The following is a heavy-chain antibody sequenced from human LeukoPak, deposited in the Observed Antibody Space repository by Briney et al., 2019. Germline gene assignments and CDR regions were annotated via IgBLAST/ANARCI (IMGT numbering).Heavy chain of an antibody. V-gene: IGHV4-39*07. CDR3: ANIAAAGTFLGYFQH. D-gene: IGHD6-13*01. CDR1: GGPIRSSRYY. CDR2: FYYSGGT. J-gene: IGHJ1*01. Sequence: SGTLSLTCTVSGGPIRSSRYYWGWSGPPPGKGLEWIGSFYYSGGTYYNPSLKSRVTISVDTSKNQFSLKLSSVTAADTAVYYCANIAAAGTFLGYFQHWGQGTLVTVSS.